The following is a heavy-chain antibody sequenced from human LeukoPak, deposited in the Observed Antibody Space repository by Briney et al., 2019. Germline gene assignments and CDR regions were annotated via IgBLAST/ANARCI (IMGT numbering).Heavy chain of an antibody. CDR2: INPNSGGT. CDR1: GYTLTGYY. CDR3: ARPTYDYYDTSRNAFDI. J-gene: IGHJ3*02. V-gene: IGHV1-2*02. Sequence: ASVKVSCKASGYTLTGYYMHWVRQAPGQGLEWMGWINPNSGGTNYAQKFQGRVTMTRDTSISTAYMELSRLRSDDTAVYYCARPTYDYYDTSRNAFDIWGQGTMVTVSS. D-gene: IGHD3-22*01.